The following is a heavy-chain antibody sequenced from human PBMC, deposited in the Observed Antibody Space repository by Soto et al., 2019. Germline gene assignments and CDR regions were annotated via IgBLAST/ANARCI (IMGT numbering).Heavy chain of an antibody. Sequence: ASVKVSCKASGYTFTSYGISWVRQAPGQGLEWMGWISAYNGNTNYAQKLQGRVTMTTDTSTSTAYMEMRSLRSDDTAVYYCARVGYYYDTSGYSPVYYYYGMDVWGQGTTVTVSS. D-gene: IGHD3-22*01. V-gene: IGHV1-18*01. J-gene: IGHJ6*02. CDR1: GYTFTSYG. CDR3: ARVGYYYDTSGYSPVYYYYGMDV. CDR2: ISAYNGNT.